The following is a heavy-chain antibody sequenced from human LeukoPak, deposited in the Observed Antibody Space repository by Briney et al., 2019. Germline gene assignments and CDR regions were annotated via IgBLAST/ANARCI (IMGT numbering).Heavy chain of an antibody. Sequence: SETLSLTWAVYGRCFSGYYWSWIRQPPGKGLDWIGEINHSGSTNYNPSLKSRVTISVDTSKNQFSLKLSSVTAADTAVYYCARHVLRYFDWLLYPHWFDPWGQGTLVTVSS. D-gene: IGHD3-9*01. J-gene: IGHJ5*02. CDR3: ARHVLRYFDWLLYPHWFDP. CDR1: GRCFSGYY. V-gene: IGHV4-34*01. CDR2: INHSGST.